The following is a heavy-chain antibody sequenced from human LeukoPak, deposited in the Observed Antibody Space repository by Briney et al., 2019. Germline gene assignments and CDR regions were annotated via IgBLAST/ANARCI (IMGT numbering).Heavy chain of an antibody. Sequence: ASVKVSCKATSRISWVRQAPGQGLEWMGWIGTYGGDTYYAQKFQGRITVSTDTSTSTVYMELRNLRSDDTAVYYCARDLWNFYDDSGYNRDFDSWGQGTLVTVSS. J-gene: IGHJ5*01. CDR2: IGTYGGDT. CDR3: ARDLWNFYDDSGYNRDFDS. V-gene: IGHV1-18*01. D-gene: IGHD3-22*01. CDR1: TSR.